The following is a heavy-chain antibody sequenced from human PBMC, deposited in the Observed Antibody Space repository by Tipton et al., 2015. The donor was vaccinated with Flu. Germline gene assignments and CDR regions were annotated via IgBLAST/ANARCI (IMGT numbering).Heavy chain of an antibody. Sequence: VQLVQSGGGLVQPGGSLRLSCAASGFTFSNYEMNWVRQAPGKGLEWLSYISSSATTISYADSVRGRFTISRDNAKNSLYLQLNSLRAGDTAVYFCARGPLPDSNWYNGMDVWGQGTTVTVSS. CDR1: GFTFSNYE. J-gene: IGHJ6*02. D-gene: IGHD6-13*01. V-gene: IGHV3-48*03. CDR2: ISSSATTI. CDR3: ARGPLPDSNWYNGMDV.